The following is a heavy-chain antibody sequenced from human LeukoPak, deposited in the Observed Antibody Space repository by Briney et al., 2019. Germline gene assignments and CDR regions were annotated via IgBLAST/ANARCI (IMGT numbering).Heavy chain of an antibody. V-gene: IGHV3-21*01. CDR3: ARDGGFKKKDIVVVPAAKPGQHTPFDAFDI. D-gene: IGHD2-2*02. CDR2: ISSSSSYI. CDR1: GFTFSSYS. J-gene: IGHJ3*02. Sequence: GGSLRLSCAASGFTFSSYSMNWVRQAPGKGLEWVSSISSSSSYIYYADSVKGRFTISRDNAKNSLYLQMNSLRAEDTAVYYCARDGGFKKKDIVVVPAAKPGQHTPFDAFDIWGQGTMVTVSS.